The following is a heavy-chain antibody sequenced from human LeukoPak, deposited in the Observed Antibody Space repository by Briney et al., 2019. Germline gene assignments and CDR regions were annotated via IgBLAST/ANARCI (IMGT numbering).Heavy chain of an antibody. CDR1: GGSISSYY. V-gene: IGHV4-59*01. D-gene: IGHD3-22*01. Sequence: PSETLSLTCTVSGGSISSYYWSWIRQPPGKGLEWIGYIYYSGSTNYNPSLKSRVTISVDTSKNQFSLKLSSVTAADTAVYYCAAGGAWDSSGDYYYYYYMDVWGKGTTVTVSS. CDR2: IYYSGST. CDR3: AAGGAWDSSGDYYYYYYMDV. J-gene: IGHJ6*03.